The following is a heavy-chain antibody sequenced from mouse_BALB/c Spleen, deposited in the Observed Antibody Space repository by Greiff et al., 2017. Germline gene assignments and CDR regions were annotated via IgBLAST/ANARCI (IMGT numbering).Heavy chain of an antibody. V-gene: IGHV2-9*02. J-gene: IGHJ3*01. D-gene: IGHD1-1*01. Sequence: VQGVESGPGLVAPSQSLSITCTVSGFSLTSYGVHWVRQPPGKGLEWLGVIWAGGSTNYNSALMSRLSISKDNSKSQVFLKMNSLQTDDTAMYYCAREDYYGSSYPWFAYWGQGTLVTVSA. CDR2: IWAGGST. CDR3: AREDYYGSSYPWFAY. CDR1: GFSLTSYG.